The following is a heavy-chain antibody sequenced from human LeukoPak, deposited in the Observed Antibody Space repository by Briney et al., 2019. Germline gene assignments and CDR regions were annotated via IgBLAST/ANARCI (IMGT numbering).Heavy chain of an antibody. CDR1: GYTFTSYD. J-gene: IGHJ4*02. CDR3: AKGRGWLQFFDY. V-gene: IGHV1-8*01. CDR2: MNPNSGNT. D-gene: IGHD5-24*01. Sequence: ASVKVSCKASGYTFTSYDINWVRQATGQGLEWMGWMNPNSGNTGYAQKFQGRVTMTRNTSISTGYMELSSLRSEDTAVYYCAKGRGWLQFFDYWGQGTLVTVSS.